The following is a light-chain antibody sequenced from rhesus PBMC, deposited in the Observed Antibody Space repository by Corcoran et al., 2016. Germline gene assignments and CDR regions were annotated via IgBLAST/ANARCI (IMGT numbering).Light chain of an antibody. CDR3: SSYAGSGTYYI. J-gene: IGLJ1*01. CDR1: SSDIGGYNY. Sequence: QAALTQPPSVSGSPGQSVTISCTGTSSDIGGYNYVSWYQQHPGKAPKLMIYDVTKRPSGVSDRFSGSKSGNTASLTISGLQAEDEADYYCSSYAGSGTYYIFGGGTRLTVL. V-gene: IGLV2-23*01. CDR2: DVT.